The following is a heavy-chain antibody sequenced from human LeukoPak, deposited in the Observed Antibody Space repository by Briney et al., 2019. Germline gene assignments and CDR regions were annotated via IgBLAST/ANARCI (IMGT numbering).Heavy chain of an antibody. J-gene: IGHJ4*02. V-gene: IGHV3-33*01. CDR1: GFTFSSYA. CDR2: IWYDGSNE. Sequence: GRSLRLSCAASGFTFSSYAMHWVRQAPGKGLEWVAVIWYDGSNENYADSVRGRFTGSRDNSKNTLYLHMNSVRAEDTAVYYCARVAMSDSSGYCDYWGQGTLVTVSS. D-gene: IGHD3-22*01. CDR3: ARVAMSDSSGYCDY.